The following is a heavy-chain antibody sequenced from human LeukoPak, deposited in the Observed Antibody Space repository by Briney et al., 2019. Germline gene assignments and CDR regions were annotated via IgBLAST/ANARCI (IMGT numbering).Heavy chain of an antibody. V-gene: IGHV3-53*01. D-gene: IGHD3-10*01. Sequence: PGGSLRPSWAGSGFTVSSIYMSGVRQAPGKGLEWVSVIYSSGSTYYAGSVKGRFTSSRDSSRNTLYLQMSSLRAEDTAVDYCARDRGSGTCYLDCWGQGTPVTVSS. CDR3: ARDRGSGTCYLDC. CDR2: IYSSGST. CDR1: GFTVSSIY. J-gene: IGHJ4*02.